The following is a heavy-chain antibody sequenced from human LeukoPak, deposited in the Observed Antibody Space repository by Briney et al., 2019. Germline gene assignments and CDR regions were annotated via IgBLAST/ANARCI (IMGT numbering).Heavy chain of an antibody. J-gene: IGHJ3*02. V-gene: IGHV1-2*02. CDR1: GYTFTGYY. Sequence: ASVKVSCKASGYTFTGYYMHWVRQAPGQGLEWMGWINPNSGGTNYAQKFQGRVTMTRDTSISTAYMELSRLRSDDTAVYYCARVGLHIVVVPAAMAAFDIWGQGTMVTVSS. CDR2: INPNSGGT. D-gene: IGHD2-2*01. CDR3: ARVGLHIVVVPAAMAAFDI.